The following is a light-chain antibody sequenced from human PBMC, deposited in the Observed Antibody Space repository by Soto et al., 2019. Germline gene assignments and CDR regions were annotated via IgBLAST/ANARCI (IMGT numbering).Light chain of an antibody. J-gene: IGLJ1*01. CDR3: CSYAGSSTHV. Sequence: QSGLTQPASVSGSPGQSITFSCTGTSSDVGSSNLVSWYQQHPGKAPKLLIYEVSKRPSGVSNRFSGSKSGNTASLTISGLQAEDEADYYCCSYAGSSTHVFGTGTKVTVL. CDR2: EVS. CDR1: SSDVGSSNL. V-gene: IGLV2-23*02.